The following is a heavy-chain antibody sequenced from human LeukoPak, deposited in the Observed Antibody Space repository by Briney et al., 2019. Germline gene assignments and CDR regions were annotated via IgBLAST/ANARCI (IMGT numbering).Heavy chain of an antibody. CDR2: VDGGGGGT. CDR3: AKEYLEWLPYFDY. J-gene: IGHJ4*02. Sequence: GGSLRLSCAASGFTLSSYAMTWVRQAPGRGLEWVSSVDGGGGGTYYADSVKGRFTISRDNSKNTLYLQMNSLRAEDTAVYYCAKEYLEWLPYFDYWGQGTLVTVSS. CDR1: GFTLSSYA. V-gene: IGHV3-23*01. D-gene: IGHD3-3*01.